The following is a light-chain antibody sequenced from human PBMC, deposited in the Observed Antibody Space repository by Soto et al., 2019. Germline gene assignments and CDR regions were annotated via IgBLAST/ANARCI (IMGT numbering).Light chain of an antibody. CDR3: CSYAGSRTWV. J-gene: IGLJ3*02. CDR2: EVS. CDR1: NSDIGLFSL. V-gene: IGLV2-23*02. Sequence: QSVPIQPASVSGSPGQSITISCTGTNSDIGLFSLVSWYQQYPDKAPKLILYEVSKWPSGIPHRFSGSKSGNTASLTISGLQAEXEADYYCCSYAGSRTWVFGGGTKLTVL.